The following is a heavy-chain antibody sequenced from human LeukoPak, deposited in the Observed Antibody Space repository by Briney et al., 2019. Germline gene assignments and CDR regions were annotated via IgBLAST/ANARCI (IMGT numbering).Heavy chain of an antibody. V-gene: IGHV3-30*02. CDR3: ARASNCSGGSCYSASARPIDY. CDR1: GFTFSSYG. Sequence: GGSLRLSCAASGFTFSSYGMHWVRQAPGKGLEWVAFIRYDGSNKYYADSVKGRFTISRDNAKNSLYLQMNSLRAEDTAVYYCARASNCSGGSCYSASARPIDYWGQGTLVTVSS. CDR2: IRYDGSNK. J-gene: IGHJ4*02. D-gene: IGHD2-15*01.